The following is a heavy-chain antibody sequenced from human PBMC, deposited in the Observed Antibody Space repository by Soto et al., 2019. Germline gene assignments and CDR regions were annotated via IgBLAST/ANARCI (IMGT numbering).Heavy chain of an antibody. V-gene: IGHV3-30-3*01. D-gene: IGHD2-2*01. CDR3: ARTALSTPTPASGDIDP. CDR2: ISYNGINK. CDR1: KFTFSSYS. J-gene: IGHJ5*02. Sequence: QVQLVESGGGMVQPGRSLRLSCAASKFTFSSYSMHWVRQAPGKGLEWVAVISYNGINKFYADSVKGRFTISRDNSKSILYLQMTRLRAEDTAVYYCARTALSTPTPASGDIDPWGQGILVIFSS.